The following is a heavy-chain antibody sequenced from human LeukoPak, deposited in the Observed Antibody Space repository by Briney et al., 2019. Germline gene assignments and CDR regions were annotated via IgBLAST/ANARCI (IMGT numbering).Heavy chain of an antibody. D-gene: IGHD1-7*01. V-gene: IGHV4-4*07. CDR2: IYTSGST. CDR1: GGSISSYY. CDR3: ARDDNWNYGSFDY. Sequence: SSETLSLTCTVSGGSISSYYWSWIRQPAGKGLEWIGHIYTSGSTNYNPSLKSRVTMSVDTSKNQFSLKLNSVTAADTAVYYCARDDNWNYGSFDYWAREPWSPSPQ. J-gene: IGHJ4*02.